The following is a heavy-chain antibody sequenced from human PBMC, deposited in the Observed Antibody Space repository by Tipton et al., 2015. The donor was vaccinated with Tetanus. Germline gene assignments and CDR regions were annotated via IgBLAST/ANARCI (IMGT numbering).Heavy chain of an antibody. J-gene: IGHJ4*02. V-gene: IGHV1-18*01. Sequence: QLVQSGAEVKKPGASVKVSCKASGYTFTSYGISWVRQAPGQGLEWMGWISAYNGNTNYAQKLQGRVTMTTDTTTNTAYMELRSLRSDDTAVYYCARDYFGSGSNYYFDYWGQGSQVSVSS. D-gene: IGHD3-10*01. CDR3: ARDYFGSGSNYYFDY. CDR1: GYTFTSYG. CDR2: ISAYNGNT.